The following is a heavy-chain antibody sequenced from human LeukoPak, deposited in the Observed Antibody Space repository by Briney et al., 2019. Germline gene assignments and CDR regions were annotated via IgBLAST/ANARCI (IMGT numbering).Heavy chain of an antibody. CDR2: ISSSSSYI. D-gene: IGHD5-18*01. CDR1: GFTFSSYS. CDR3: AKGDTAMVDY. V-gene: IGHV3-21*01. J-gene: IGHJ4*02. Sequence: GGSLRLSCAASGFTFSSYSMNWVRQAPGKGLEWVSSISSSSSYIYYADAVKGRFTISRDNAKNSLYLQMNSLRAEDTAVYYCAKGDTAMVDYWGQGTLVTVSS.